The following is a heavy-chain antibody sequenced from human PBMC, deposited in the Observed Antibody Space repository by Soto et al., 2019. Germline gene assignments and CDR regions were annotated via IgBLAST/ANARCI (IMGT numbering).Heavy chain of an antibody. V-gene: IGHV3-48*02. D-gene: IGHD3-3*01. Sequence: PWGSLRLSCAASGFTFSSYSMNWVRQAPGKGLEWVSYISSSSSTIYYADSVKGRFTISRDNAKNSLYLQMNSLRDEDTAVYYCAREFWSGYYFYGMDVWGQGTTVTVSS. CDR3: AREFWSGYYFYGMDV. J-gene: IGHJ6*02. CDR2: ISSSSSTI. CDR1: GFTFSSYS.